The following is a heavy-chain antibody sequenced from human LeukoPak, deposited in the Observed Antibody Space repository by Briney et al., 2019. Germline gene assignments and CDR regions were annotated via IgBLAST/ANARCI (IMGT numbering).Heavy chain of an antibody. CDR2: ISGSGDAT. CDR3: TNCARAGGYCYYDY. D-gene: IGHD2-21*02. V-gene: IGHV3-23*01. J-gene: IGHJ4*02. CDR1: GFTFDDYA. Sequence: GRSLRLSYAASGFTFDDYAVHWVRQAPGKGLEWVSGISGSGDATYYADSVKGRFTISRDNSKNTLYLQVNSLRDEDTAVYYCTNCARAGGYCYYDYWGQGTLVTVSS.